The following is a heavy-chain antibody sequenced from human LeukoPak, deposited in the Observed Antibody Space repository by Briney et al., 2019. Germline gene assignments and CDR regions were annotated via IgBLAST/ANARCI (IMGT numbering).Heavy chain of an antibody. D-gene: IGHD3-10*01. J-gene: IGHJ6*02. Sequence: ASVKVSCKASGYTFTSYGVSWVRQAPGQGLEWVAWISAYNSNKNSAEKFQGRVIMTIDTSTSTAYMELSSLRSEDTAVYYCARGREVRGVIWYYGMDAWGQGTTVTVSS. CDR1: GYTFTSYG. V-gene: IGHV1-18*04. CDR3: ARGREVRGVIWYYGMDA. CDR2: ISAYNSNK.